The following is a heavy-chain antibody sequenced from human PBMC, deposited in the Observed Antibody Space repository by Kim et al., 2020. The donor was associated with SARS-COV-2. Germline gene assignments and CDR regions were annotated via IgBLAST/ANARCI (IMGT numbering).Heavy chain of an antibody. V-gene: IGHV3-21*01. D-gene: IGHD5-12*01. J-gene: IGHJ4*02. Sequence: ADSGRGPVTISRDNAKNSLYLQMNSLRAEDTAVYYCARVTNMVATIERDYWGQGTLVTVSS. CDR3: ARVTNMVATIERDY.